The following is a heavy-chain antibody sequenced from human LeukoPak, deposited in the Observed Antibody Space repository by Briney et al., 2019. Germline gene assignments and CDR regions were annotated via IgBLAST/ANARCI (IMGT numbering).Heavy chain of an antibody. CDR1: GGSFSGYY. CDR3: ARVDFWSGYPDY. Sequence: SETLSLTCAVYGGSFSGYYWSWIRQPPGKGLEWIGEINHSGSTNYNPSLKSRVTISVDTSKNQFSLKLSSVTAADTAVYCCARVDFWSGYPDYWGQGTLVTVSS. D-gene: IGHD3-3*01. J-gene: IGHJ4*02. CDR2: INHSGST. V-gene: IGHV4-34*01.